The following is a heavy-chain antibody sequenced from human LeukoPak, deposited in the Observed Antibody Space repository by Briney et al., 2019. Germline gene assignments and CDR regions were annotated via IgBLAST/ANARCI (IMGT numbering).Heavy chain of an antibody. V-gene: IGHV3-74*01. Sequence: GGSLRLSCAASGFTFSSYWMHWVRQAPGKGLVWVSRINSDGSSTSYADSVKGRFTISRDNAKNTLYLQMNSLRAEDTAVYYCESLNSVWGSYRSLYYFDYWGQGPLSPSPQ. CDR1: GFTFSSYW. J-gene: IGHJ4*02. CDR3: ESLNSVWGSYRSLYYFDY. CDR2: INSDGSST. D-gene: IGHD3-16*02.